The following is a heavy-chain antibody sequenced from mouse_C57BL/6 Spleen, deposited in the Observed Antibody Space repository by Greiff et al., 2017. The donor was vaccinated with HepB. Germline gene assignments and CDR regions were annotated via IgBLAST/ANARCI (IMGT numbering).Heavy chain of an antibody. J-gene: IGHJ3*01. CDR1: GYTFTSYW. CDR2: IYPGNSDT. CDR3: TRPSYGSSPVAY. Sequence: EVHLQQSGTVLARPGASVKMSCKTSGYTFTSYWMHWVKQRPGQGLEWIGAIYPGNSDTSYNQKFKGKAKLTAVTSASTAYMELSSLTNEDSAVYYCTRPSYGSSPVAYWGQGTLVTVSA. V-gene: IGHV1-5*01. D-gene: IGHD1-1*01.